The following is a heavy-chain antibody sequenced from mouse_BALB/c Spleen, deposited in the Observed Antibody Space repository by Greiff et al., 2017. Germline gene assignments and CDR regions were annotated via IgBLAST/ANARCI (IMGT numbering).Heavy chain of an antibody. CDR1: GFTFSSYG. V-gene: IGHV5-6*01. D-gene: IGHD1-1*01. CDR2: ISSGGSYT. Sequence: EVKLVESGGDLVKPGGSLKLSCAASGFTFSSYGMSWVRQTPDKRLEWVATISSGGSYTYYPDSVKGRFTISRDNAKNTLYLQMSSLKSEDTAMYYCASQRYYGSPYAMDYWGQGTSVTVSS. J-gene: IGHJ4*01. CDR3: ASQRYYGSPYAMDY.